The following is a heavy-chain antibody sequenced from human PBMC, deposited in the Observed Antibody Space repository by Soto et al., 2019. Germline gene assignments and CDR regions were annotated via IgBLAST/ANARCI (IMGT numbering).Heavy chain of an antibody. CDR3: AKGLVPTVPYYFDY. J-gene: IGHJ4*02. CDR1: GFTCSSYA. CDR2: ISGSGGST. D-gene: IGHD4-17*01. Sequence: EVQLLESGGGLVQPGGSLRLSCADSGFTCSSYAMSWVRQAPGKGLEWVSAISGSGGSTYYADSVKGRFTISRDNSKNTLYLQMNSLRAEDTVVYYCAKGLVPTVPYYFDYWGQGTLVTVSS. V-gene: IGHV3-23*01.